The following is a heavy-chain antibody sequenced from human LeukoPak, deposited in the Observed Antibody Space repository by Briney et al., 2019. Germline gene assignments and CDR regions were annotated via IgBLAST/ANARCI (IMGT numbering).Heavy chain of an antibody. CDR2: ISAYNGNT. CDR3: ARGLQENLAWLTAFSAFDI. CDR1: GYTFTSYG. Sequence: ASVKVSCKAPGYTFTSYGISWVRQAPGQGLEWMGWISAYNGNTNYAQKVQGRVTMTTDTSTSTAYMELRSLRSDDTAVYYCARGLQENLAWLTAFSAFDIWGQGTMVTVSS. J-gene: IGHJ3*02. D-gene: IGHD6-19*01. V-gene: IGHV1-18*01.